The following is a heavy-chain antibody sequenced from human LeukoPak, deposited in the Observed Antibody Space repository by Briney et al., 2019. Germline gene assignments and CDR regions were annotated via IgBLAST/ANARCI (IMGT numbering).Heavy chain of an antibody. D-gene: IGHD5-12*01. V-gene: IGHV3-30*18. CDR3: AKDGGYSGYDGFDY. Sequence: GGSLRLSCTVSGFTVSSNSMSWVRQAPGKGLEWVAVISYDGSNKYYADSVKGRFTISRDNSKNTLYLQMNSLRAEDTAVYYCAKDGGYSGYDGFDYWGQGTLVTVSS. CDR1: GFTVSSNS. J-gene: IGHJ4*02. CDR2: ISYDGSNK.